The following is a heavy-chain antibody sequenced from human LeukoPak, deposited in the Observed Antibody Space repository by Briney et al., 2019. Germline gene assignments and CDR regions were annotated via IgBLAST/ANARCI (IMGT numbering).Heavy chain of an antibody. Sequence: TSETLSLTCTVSGGSIGFFYWSWIRQPPRKTLEWIGYVYYSGSTTYNPSLKSRLTMSVDTSKNQFSLRLSSVTAADTAVYYCARHLGSSSWYLFDYWGQGKLVTVSS. J-gene: IGHJ4*02. V-gene: IGHV4-59*08. D-gene: IGHD6-13*01. CDR1: GGSIGFFY. CDR3: ARHLGSSSWYLFDY. CDR2: VYYSGST.